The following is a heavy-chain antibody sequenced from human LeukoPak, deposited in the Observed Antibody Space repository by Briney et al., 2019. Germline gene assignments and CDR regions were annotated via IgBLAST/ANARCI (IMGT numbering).Heavy chain of an antibody. V-gene: IGHV3-30*02. CDR3: ARDLSWGFDY. Sequence: GGSLRLSCAASGFTFTYHGMHWVRQAPGKWLEWVAFINNDARNKYFADSVKGRFTISRDNSKNIVSLQMNSLRADDSALYYCARDLSWGFDYWGQGTLVTISS. CDR1: GFTFTYHG. CDR2: INNDARNK. D-gene: IGHD7-27*01. J-gene: IGHJ4*02.